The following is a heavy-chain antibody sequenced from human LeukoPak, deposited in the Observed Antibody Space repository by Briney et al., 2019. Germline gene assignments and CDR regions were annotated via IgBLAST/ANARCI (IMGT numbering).Heavy chain of an antibody. CDR2: IIPILGIA. D-gene: IGHD2-21*02. V-gene: IGHV1-69*04. J-gene: IGHJ3*02. Sequence: ASVKVSCKASGGTFSSYTISWVRQAPGKGLEWMGRIIPILGIANYAQKFQGRVTITADKSTSTAYMELSSLRSEDTAVYYCARDEVVTATDAFDIWGQGTMVTVSS. CDR1: GGTFSSYT. CDR3: ARDEVVTATDAFDI.